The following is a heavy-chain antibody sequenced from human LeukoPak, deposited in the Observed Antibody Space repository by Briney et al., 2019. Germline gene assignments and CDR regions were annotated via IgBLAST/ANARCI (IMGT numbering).Heavy chain of an antibody. CDR3: ARGFGPSSSSRWFDP. Sequence: GASVKVSCKASGYTFTGHYMHWVRQAPGQGLEWMGWLNPNSGGTKYAQKFQGRVTMTRDTSISTAYMELSRLRSDDTAVYYCARGFGPSSSSRWFDPWGQGTQVTVSS. J-gene: IGHJ5*02. CDR2: LNPNSGGT. D-gene: IGHD6-6*01. CDR1: GYTFTGHY. V-gene: IGHV1-2*02.